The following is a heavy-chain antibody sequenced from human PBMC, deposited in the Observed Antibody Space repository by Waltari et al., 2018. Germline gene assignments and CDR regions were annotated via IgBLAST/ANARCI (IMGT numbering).Heavy chain of an antibody. CDR1: GFTFNCSE. CDR3: VSVYCGADCSPDY. D-gene: IGHD2-21*02. Sequence: EVQLVESGGGLVQPGGSLGLSCVASGFTFNCSEMNWVRQTPGKGLEWVSYISRSGSAIYYPDSVKGRFTISRDNAKNSLYLQMHSLRAEDTAIYYCVSVYCGADCSPDYWGQGTLVTVSS. J-gene: IGHJ4*02. V-gene: IGHV3-48*03. CDR2: ISRSGSAI.